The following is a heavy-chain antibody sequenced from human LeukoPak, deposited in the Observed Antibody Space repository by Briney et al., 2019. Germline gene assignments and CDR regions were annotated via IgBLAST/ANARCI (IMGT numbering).Heavy chain of an antibody. CDR3: ARGSPTDMIDAFDI. V-gene: IGHV3-11*06. CDR1: GFTLSDYY. D-gene: IGHD3-22*01. J-gene: IGHJ3*02. Sequence: GGSLRLSCAASGFTLSDYYMNWIRQAPGKGLEWVSYISSSGSYTNYADSVKGRFTISRDNAKNSLSLQMYSLRAEDTAVYYCARGSPTDMIDAFDIWGQGTMVTVSS. CDR2: ISSSGSYT.